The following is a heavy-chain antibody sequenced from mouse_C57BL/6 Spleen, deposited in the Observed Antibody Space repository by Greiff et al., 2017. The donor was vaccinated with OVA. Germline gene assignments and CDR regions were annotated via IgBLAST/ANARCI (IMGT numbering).Heavy chain of an antibody. CDR1: GYTFTDYN. V-gene: IGHV1-22*01. Sequence: VQLKGSGPELVKPGASVKMSCKASGYTFTDYNMHWVKQSHGKSLEWIGYINPNNGGTSYNQKFKGKATLTVNKSSSTAYMELRSLTSEDSAVYYCARAGYDGGFDYWGQGTTLTVSS. J-gene: IGHJ2*01. D-gene: IGHD2-2*01. CDR2: INPNNGGT. CDR3: ARAGYDGGFDY.